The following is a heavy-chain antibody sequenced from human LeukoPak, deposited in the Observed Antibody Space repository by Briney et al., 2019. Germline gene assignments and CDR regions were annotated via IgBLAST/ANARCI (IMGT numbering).Heavy chain of an antibody. Sequence: ASVKVSCKASGYTFTGYYMHWVRQAPGQGLEWMGEINPNSGGTNYAQKFQGWVTMTRDTSISTAYMELSRLRSDDTAVYYCARDGYCSSTSCYYGMDVWGQGTTVTVSS. J-gene: IGHJ6*02. CDR3: ARDGYCSSTSCYYGMDV. D-gene: IGHD2-2*03. CDR2: INPNSGGT. CDR1: GYTFTGYY. V-gene: IGHV1-2*04.